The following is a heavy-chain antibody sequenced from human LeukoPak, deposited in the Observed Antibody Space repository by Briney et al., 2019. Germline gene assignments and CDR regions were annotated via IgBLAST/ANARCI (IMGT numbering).Heavy chain of an antibody. D-gene: IGHD2-21*02. Sequence: PSETLSLTCAVYGGSFSGYHWSWIRQPPGKGLEWIGEINHSGSTNYNPSLKSRVTISVDTSKNQFSLKLSSVTAADTAVYYCARGRYCGGDCYPRAFDSWGQGTMVTVSS. V-gene: IGHV4-34*01. J-gene: IGHJ3*02. CDR3: ARGRYCGGDCYPRAFDS. CDR2: INHSGST. CDR1: GGSFSGYH.